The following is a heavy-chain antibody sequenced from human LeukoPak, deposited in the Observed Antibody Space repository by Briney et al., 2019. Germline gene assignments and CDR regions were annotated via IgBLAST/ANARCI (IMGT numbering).Heavy chain of an antibody. Sequence: PGRSLRLSCAASGFTFDDYAMHWVRQAPGKGLEWVSGISWNSGSIGYADSVKGRFTISRDNAKNSLYLQMNSLRAEDTAVYYCARDSFFGYYYYYMDVWGKGTTVTISS. CDR1: GFTFDDYA. J-gene: IGHJ6*03. CDR2: ISWNSGSI. D-gene: IGHD3-3*01. V-gene: IGHV3-9*01. CDR3: ARDSFFGYYYYYMDV.